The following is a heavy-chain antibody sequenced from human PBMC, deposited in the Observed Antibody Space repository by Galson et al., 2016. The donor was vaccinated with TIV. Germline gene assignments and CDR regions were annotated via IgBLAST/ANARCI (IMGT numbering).Heavy chain of an antibody. D-gene: IGHD3-3*01. V-gene: IGHV2-70*17. J-gene: IGHJ4*02. Sequence: PALVKPTQTLTLTCTFSGFSLRTYGMSVGWIRQPPGKALEWLARIDWDDAKFYNSSLKTRLTISKDISRKQVVLTMTNMDPVDPATYYCARAPISIFGLATSYYSDYWGQGTLVTVSS. CDR2: IDWDDAK. CDR1: GFSLRTYGMS. CDR3: ARAPISIFGLATSYYSDY.